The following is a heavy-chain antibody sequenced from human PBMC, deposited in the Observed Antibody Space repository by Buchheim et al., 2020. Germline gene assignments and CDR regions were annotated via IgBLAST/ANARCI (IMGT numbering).Heavy chain of an antibody. CDR2: ISSSGTST. Sequence: EVQLLESGGGLVHPGGSLRLSCAASGFTFDNFAMSWGRQAPGKGLEWVSGISSSGTSTYYADSVKGRFSLSRDNSKKTLYLEMDSLRAEDSAVYYCAKDQMGNYYVGMDAWGQGTT. CDR3: AKDQMGNYYVGMDA. V-gene: IGHV3-23*01. J-gene: IGHJ6*02. CDR1: GFTFDNFA. D-gene: IGHD3-16*01.